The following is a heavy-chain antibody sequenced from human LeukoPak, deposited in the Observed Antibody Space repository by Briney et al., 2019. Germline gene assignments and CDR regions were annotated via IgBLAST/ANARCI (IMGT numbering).Heavy chain of an antibody. CDR1: GFTFSSYG. CDR3: AKAVGDYDFWSGYYTAEGFFDY. D-gene: IGHD3-3*01. CDR2: ISGSGGST. V-gene: IGHV3-23*01. Sequence: GGSLRLSCAASGFTFSSYGMRWVRQAPGKGLEWVSAISGSGGSTYYADSVKGRFTISRDNSKNTLYLQMNSLRAEDTAVYYCAKAVGDYDFWSGYYTAEGFFDYWGQGTLVTVSS. J-gene: IGHJ4*02.